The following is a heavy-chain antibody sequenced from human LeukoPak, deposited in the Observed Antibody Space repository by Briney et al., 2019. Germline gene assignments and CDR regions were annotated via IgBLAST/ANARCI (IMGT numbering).Heavy chain of an antibody. CDR1: GVSISSYY. J-gene: IGHJ6*02. V-gene: IGHV4-59*08. CDR2: INYNGST. CDR3: ARRPSILYYYYGVDV. D-gene: IGHD2-2*02. Sequence: SETLSLTCTVSGVSISSYYWSWIRQPPGKGLEWIGHINYNGSTNYNPSLKSRVTMSVATSKNQFSLKLSSVTAADTAVYYCARRPSILYYYYGVDVWGQGTTVTVSS.